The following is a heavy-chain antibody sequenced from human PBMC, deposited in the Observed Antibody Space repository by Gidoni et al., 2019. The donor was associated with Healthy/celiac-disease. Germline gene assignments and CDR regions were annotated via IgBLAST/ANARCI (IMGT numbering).Heavy chain of an antibody. D-gene: IGHD5-18*01. J-gene: IGHJ4*02. Sequence: QVQLVESGGGVVQPGRSLRLSCAASGFTFRSYARHWVRQAPGKGLEWVAVISYDGSNKYYADSVKGRFTISRDNSKNTLYLQMNSLRAEDTAVYYCARDGGVDTAMVRLGLFDYWGQGTLVTVSS. V-gene: IGHV3-30-3*01. CDR3: ARDGGVDTAMVRLGLFDY. CDR1: GFTFRSYA. CDR2: ISYDGSNK.